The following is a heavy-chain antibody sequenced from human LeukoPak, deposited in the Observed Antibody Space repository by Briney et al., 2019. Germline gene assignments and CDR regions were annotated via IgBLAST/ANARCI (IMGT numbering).Heavy chain of an antibody. J-gene: IGHJ4*02. CDR3: ARPRRSSNSFAY. Sequence: GEALKISLKGSGYSFTSYWIGWGRQGPGKGLEWMGIIYPGDSDTRYSPSFQGQVTISADKSISTAYLQWSSLNASDTAMYYCARPRRSSNSFAYWGQGTLVTVPS. CDR1: GYSFTSYW. CDR2: IYPGDSDT. D-gene: IGHD6-13*01. V-gene: IGHV5-51*01.